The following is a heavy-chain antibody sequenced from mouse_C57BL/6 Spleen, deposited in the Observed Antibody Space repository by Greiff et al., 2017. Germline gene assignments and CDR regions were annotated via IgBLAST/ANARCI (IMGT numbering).Heavy chain of an antibody. CDR2: IYPGDGDT. CDR1: GSAFSSYW. D-gene: IGHD1-1*01. V-gene: IGHV1-80*01. J-gene: IGHJ2*01. CDR3: QIYYYGSSGFYYFDY. Sequence: VQVVESGAELVKPGASVTISCKASGSAFSSYWMYWVKQRPGKGLEWIGQIYPGDGDTNYNGKFKGKATLTADKSSSTAYMQLSSLTAADSAVYFCQIYYYGSSGFYYFDYWGQGTTLTVSS.